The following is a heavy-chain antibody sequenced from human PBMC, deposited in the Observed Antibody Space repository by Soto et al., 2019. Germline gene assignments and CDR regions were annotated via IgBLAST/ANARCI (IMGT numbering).Heavy chain of an antibody. CDR2: IYYSGST. Sequence: SETLSLTCTVSGGSISSYYWSWIRQPPGKGLEWIGYIYYSGSTNYNPSLKSRVTISVDTSKNQFSLKLSSVTAADTAVYYCARLVVVPAAAWYYYMDVWGKGTTVTVSS. V-gene: IGHV4-59*08. D-gene: IGHD2-2*01. CDR3: ARLVVVPAAAWYYYMDV. CDR1: GGSISSYY. J-gene: IGHJ6*03.